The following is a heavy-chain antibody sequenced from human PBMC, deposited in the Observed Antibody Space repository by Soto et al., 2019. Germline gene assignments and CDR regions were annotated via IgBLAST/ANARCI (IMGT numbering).Heavy chain of an antibody. CDR2: ITWNSGNI. D-gene: IGHD6-6*01. V-gene: IGHV3-9*01. J-gene: IGHJ6*02. CDR3: AKDLLKGSRSSTYYHFYGLDV. CDR1: GFTFDDFA. Sequence: PGGSLRLSCAVSGFTFDDFAMHWVRQAPGKGLEWVSSITWNSGNIDYADSVRGRFTISRDNARDSLYLQMNTLTPEDTALYYCAKDLLKGSRSSTYYHFYGLDVWGQGTTVTVSS.